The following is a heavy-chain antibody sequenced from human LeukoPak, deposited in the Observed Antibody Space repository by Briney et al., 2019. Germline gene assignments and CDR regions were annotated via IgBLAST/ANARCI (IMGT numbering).Heavy chain of an antibody. V-gene: IGHV3-23*01. CDR3: AKDGGEYYDILTGYYPRLYYMDV. J-gene: IGHJ6*03. CDR2: ISGSGGST. Sequence: PGGSLRLSCAASGFTFSTYAMIWVRQAPGKGLEWVSAISGSGGSTYYADSVKGRFTISRDNSKNTLYLQMNSLRAEDTAVYYCAKDGGEYYDILTGYYPRLYYMDVWGKGTTVTISS. D-gene: IGHD3-9*01. CDR1: GFTFSTYA.